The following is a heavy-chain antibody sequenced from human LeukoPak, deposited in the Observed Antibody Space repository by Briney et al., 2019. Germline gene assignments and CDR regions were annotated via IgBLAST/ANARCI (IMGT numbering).Heavy chain of an antibody. D-gene: IGHD6-13*01. CDR1: GFTFSSYG. Sequence: GGSLRLSCAASGFTFSSYGMHWVRQAPGKGLEWVAVISYDGSNKYYADSVKGRFTISRDNSKNTLCLQMNSLRAEDTAVYYCGSSSWYGGSDAFDIWGQGTMVTVSS. V-gene: IGHV3-30*03. J-gene: IGHJ3*02. CDR3: GSSSWYGGSDAFDI. CDR2: ISYDGSNK.